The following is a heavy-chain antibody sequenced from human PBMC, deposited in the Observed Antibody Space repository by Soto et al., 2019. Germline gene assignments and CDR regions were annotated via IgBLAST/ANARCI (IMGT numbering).Heavy chain of an antibody. CDR3: ARDANDSSGYYHHYYYGMDV. CDR1: GYTFTSYG. V-gene: IGHV1-3*01. D-gene: IGHD3-22*01. CDR2: INAGNGNT. J-gene: IGHJ6*02. Sequence: QIQLMQSGAEVKKPGASVKVSCKASGYTFTSYGIHWVRQAPGQRLEWTGGINAGNGNTKYSEKFQGRVTITRDTTASTAYLELSSLRSEDTAVYYCARDANDSSGYYHHYYYGMDVWGQGNKVTVSS.